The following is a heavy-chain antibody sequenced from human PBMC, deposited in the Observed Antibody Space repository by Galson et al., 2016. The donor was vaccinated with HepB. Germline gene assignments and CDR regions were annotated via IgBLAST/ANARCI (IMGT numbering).Heavy chain of an antibody. CDR2: INAYNGLA. J-gene: IGHJ5*02. CDR3: ARYCSANRCPRGWFAP. D-gene: IGHD2-15*01. Sequence: SVKVSCKASGYNFISYSISWVRQAPGQGLEWMGWINAYNGLANYTHKLQGRLTMTKDTSTNTAYMELRSLRSDDTAIYYCARYCSANRCPRGWFAPWGQGTLVTVSS. V-gene: IGHV1-18*01. CDR1: GYNFISYS.